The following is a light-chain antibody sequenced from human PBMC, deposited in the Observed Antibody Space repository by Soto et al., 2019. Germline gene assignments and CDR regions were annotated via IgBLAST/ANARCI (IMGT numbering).Light chain of an antibody. J-gene: IGLJ2*01. CDR2: GNN. Sequence: QSVLTQPPSVSGAPGQRVTISCTGSSSNIGAGYDVHWYQQQLPGTAPKLLIYGNNNRPSGVPDRFSGSKSGTSVSLAISXXXXXXXXXXXCQSYDSSLSGVVFGGGTKLTVL. CDR3: QSYDSSLSGVV. V-gene: IGLV1-40*01. CDR1: SSNIGAGYD.